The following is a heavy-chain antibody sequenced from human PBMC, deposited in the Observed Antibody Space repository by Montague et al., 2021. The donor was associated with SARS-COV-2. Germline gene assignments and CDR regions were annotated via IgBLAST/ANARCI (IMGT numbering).Heavy chain of an antibody. Sequence: CAISGDSVSSIIATWNWIRQSPSIGLQLLLMTYYRSKWYNDYAESVKSRITIDPETSKHQFSLHLNSVTPEDTAVYYWARIPVGSKYYFDFWGQGTLVTVSS. CDR3: ARIPVGSKYYFDF. J-gene: IGHJ4*02. CDR2: TYYRSKWYN. V-gene: IGHV6-1*01. D-gene: IGHD2-2*01. CDR1: GDSVSSIIAT.